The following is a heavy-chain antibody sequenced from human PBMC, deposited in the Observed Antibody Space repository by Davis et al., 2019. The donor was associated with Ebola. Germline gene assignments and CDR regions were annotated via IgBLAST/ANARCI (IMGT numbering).Heavy chain of an antibody. V-gene: IGHV3-11*06. CDR1: GFSFSDYY. J-gene: IGHJ4*02. Sequence: PGGSLRLSCAASGFSFSDYYMSWIRQAPGKGLEWVSYISGRSGYTDYADSVKGRFTISRDNAKNLLYLHMNSLRAEDTAVYYCARRADYWGQGTLVTVSS. CDR2: ISGRSGYT. CDR3: ARRADY.